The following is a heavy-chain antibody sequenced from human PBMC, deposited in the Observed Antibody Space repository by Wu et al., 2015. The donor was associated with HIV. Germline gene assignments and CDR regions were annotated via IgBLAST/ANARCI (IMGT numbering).Heavy chain of an antibody. J-gene: IGHJ4*02. Sequence: QVQLVQSGAEVKKPGSSVKVSCKASGGTFSSYAISWVRQAPGQGLEWMGRIIPIFGTANYAQKFQGRVTITADESTSTAYMELSSLRSEDTAVYYCATGSVRYYYDSSGYYHWDYWGQGTLVTVSS. D-gene: IGHD3-22*01. CDR2: IIPIFGTA. V-gene: IGHV1-69*13. CDR1: GGTFSSYA. CDR3: ATGSVRYYYDSSGYYHWDY.